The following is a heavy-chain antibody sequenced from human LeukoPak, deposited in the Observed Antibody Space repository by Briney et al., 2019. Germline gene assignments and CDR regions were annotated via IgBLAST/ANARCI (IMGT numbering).Heavy chain of an antibody. V-gene: IGHV1-18*01. J-gene: IGHJ4*02. CDR1: GYTFTSYG. Sequence: ASVKVSCKASGYTFTSYGISWVRQAPGQGLEWMGWISAYNGNTNYAQKLQGRVTMATDTSTSTAYMELRGLRSDDTAVYYCARDRGPVGALDYWGQGTLVTVSS. D-gene: IGHD1-26*01. CDR3: ARDRGPVGALDY. CDR2: ISAYNGNT.